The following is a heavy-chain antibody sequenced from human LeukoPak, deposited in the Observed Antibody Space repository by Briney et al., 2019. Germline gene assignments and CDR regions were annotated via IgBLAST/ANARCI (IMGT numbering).Heavy chain of an antibody. CDR2: INPNSGGT. D-gene: IGHD6-19*01. J-gene: IGHJ4*02. V-gene: IGHV1-2*02. CDR1: GYTFTTYS. CDR3: ARDRFIIAVAGSQRANY. Sequence: ASVKVSCKASGYTFTTYSMNWVRQAPGQGLEWMGWINPNSGGTNYAQKFQGRVTMTRDTSISTAYMELSRLRSDDTAVYYCARDRFIIAVAGSQRANYWGQGTLVTVSS.